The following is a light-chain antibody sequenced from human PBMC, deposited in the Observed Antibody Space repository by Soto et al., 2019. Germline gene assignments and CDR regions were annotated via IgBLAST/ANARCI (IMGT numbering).Light chain of an antibody. J-gene: IGKJ4*01. CDR2: DAS. CDR1: QSVSYN. Sequence: ETVMTQSPATLSVSPGDRATLSCSASQSVSYNLAWYQQKPGQAPRLLIYDASTRATGIPDRFSGSGSGTDFTLTVSRLEPEDFAVYFCQQYGSYPLTFGGGTKVDI. CDR3: QQYGSYPLT. V-gene: IGKV3-20*01.